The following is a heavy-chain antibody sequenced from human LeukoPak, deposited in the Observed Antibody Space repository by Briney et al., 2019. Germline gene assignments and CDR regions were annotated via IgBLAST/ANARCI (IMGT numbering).Heavy chain of an antibody. Sequence: ASVKVSCKASGYTFTGYYMHWVRQAPGQGLEWMGWINPNSGGTKSAQKFQGRVTMTRDTSISTAYMELSRLRSDDTAVYYCARDYGGNGWFDPWGQGTLVTVSS. D-gene: IGHD4-23*01. CDR3: ARDYGGNGWFDP. CDR2: INPNSGGT. CDR1: GYTFTGYY. V-gene: IGHV1-2*02. J-gene: IGHJ5*02.